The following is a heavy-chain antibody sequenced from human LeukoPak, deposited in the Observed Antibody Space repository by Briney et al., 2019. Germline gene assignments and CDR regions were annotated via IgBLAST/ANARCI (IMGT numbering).Heavy chain of an antibody. CDR1: GGSISSSSYY. J-gene: IGHJ5*02. CDR2: IYYSGST. Sequence: SETLSLTCTVSGGSISSSSYYWGWIRQPPGKGLEWIGSIYYSGSTYYNPSLKSRVTISVDTSKNQFSLKLSSVTAADTAVYYCAREDYESGKVWFDPWGQGTLVTVSS. CDR3: AREDYESGKVWFDP. V-gene: IGHV4-39*07. D-gene: IGHD3-10*01.